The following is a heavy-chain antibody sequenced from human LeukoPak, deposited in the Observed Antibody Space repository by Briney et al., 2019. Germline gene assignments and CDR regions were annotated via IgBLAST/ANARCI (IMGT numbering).Heavy chain of an antibody. J-gene: IGHJ4*02. Sequence: TSETLSLTCTVSGGSISSYYWNWIRQPPGKGLEWIGYIYYSGSTNYSPSLKSRVTISVDTSKNQFSLKLSSVTAADTAVYYCARDGGSGAYNFWGQGTLVTVSS. CDR1: GGSISSYY. CDR3: ARDGGSGAYNF. CDR2: IYYSGST. D-gene: IGHD5-24*01. V-gene: IGHV4-59*01.